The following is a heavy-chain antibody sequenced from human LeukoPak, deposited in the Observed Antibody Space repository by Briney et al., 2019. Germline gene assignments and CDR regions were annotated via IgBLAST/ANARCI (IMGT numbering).Heavy chain of an antibody. CDR3: ARDRHGGGAAAGTPYYYMDV. J-gene: IGHJ6*03. V-gene: IGHV3-64*01. Sequence: AGGSLRLSCAASGFTFSSYAMHWVRQAPGKGLEYVSAISSNGGSTYYANSVKGRFTISRDNSNNTLYLQMGSLRAEDMAVYYCARDRHGGGAAAGTPYYYMDVWGKGTTVTVSS. CDR2: ISSNGGST. CDR1: GFTFSSYA. D-gene: IGHD6-13*01.